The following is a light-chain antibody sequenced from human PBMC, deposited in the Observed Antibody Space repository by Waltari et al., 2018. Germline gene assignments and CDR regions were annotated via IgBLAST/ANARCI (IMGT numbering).Light chain of an antibody. CDR3: SSYAGSSKGV. V-gene: IGLV2-23*02. CDR2: AVR. CDR1: SSDVGNYQS. J-gene: IGLJ2*01. Sequence: QSALPQPASVSGSPGQSITISCTGPSSDVGNYQSVSWYQQPPGKAPKLMIYAVRKRPSGVSDRFSGSKSGDMASLTISGLQPEDEAEYFCSSYAGSSKGVFGGGTKVTVL.